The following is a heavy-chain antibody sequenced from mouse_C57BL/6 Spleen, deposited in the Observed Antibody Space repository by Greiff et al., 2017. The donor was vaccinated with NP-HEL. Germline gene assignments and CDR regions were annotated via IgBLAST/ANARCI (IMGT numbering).Heavy chain of an antibody. Sequence: QVQLKQSGAELVRPGASVTLSCKASGYTFTDYEMHWVKQTPVHGLEWIGAIDPETGGTAYNQKFKGKAILTADKSSSTAYMELRSLTSEDSAVYYCTREGWLSWFAYWGQGTLVTVSA. CDR2: IDPETGGT. V-gene: IGHV1-15*01. CDR1: GYTFTDYE. D-gene: IGHD3-2*02. CDR3: TREGWLSWFAY. J-gene: IGHJ3*01.